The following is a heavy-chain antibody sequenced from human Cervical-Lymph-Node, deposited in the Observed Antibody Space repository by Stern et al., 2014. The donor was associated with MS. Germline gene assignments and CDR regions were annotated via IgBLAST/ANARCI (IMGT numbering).Heavy chain of an antibody. J-gene: IGHJ4*02. V-gene: IGHV3-30-3*01. CDR3: ARPAAARYFDY. Sequence: VQLVESGGGVVQSGGSLRLSCATSGFTFGRHSMHWVRQAPGKGLEWVAIISYAGSSHHSHDSVKCRFTISRSNSNNTLFLQMNSLRVEDTAIYYCARPAAARYFDYWGQGSQVTVSS. CDR1: GFTFGRHS. CDR2: ISYAGSSH. D-gene: IGHD6-25*01.